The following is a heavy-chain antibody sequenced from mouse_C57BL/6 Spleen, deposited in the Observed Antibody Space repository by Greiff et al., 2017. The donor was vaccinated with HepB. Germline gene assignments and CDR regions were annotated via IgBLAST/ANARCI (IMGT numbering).Heavy chain of an antibody. J-gene: IGHJ1*03. Sequence: VKLMESDAELVKPGASVKISCKVSGYTFTDHTIHWMKQRPEQGLEWIGYIYPRDGSTKYNEKFKGKATLTADKSSSTAYMQLNSLTSEDSAVYFCARSGFYYGSSHWYFDVWGTGTTVTVSS. CDR1: GYTFTDHT. D-gene: IGHD1-1*01. V-gene: IGHV1-78*01. CDR3: ARSGFYYGSSHWYFDV. CDR2: IYPRDGST.